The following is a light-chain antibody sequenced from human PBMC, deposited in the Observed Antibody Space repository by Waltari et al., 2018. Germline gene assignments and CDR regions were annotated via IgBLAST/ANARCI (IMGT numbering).Light chain of an antibody. J-gene: IGKJ1*01. Sequence: EIVLTQSPGTLSLSPGERATLPCRASRGVGKYLAWYQQRPGQAPRLLLYHASIRATGIPDRFSGSGSGTDFSLTISRLEPEDFAVYYCQKYDFLPATFGQGTTVEIK. V-gene: IGKV3-20*01. CDR1: RGVGKY. CDR2: HAS. CDR3: QKYDFLPAT.